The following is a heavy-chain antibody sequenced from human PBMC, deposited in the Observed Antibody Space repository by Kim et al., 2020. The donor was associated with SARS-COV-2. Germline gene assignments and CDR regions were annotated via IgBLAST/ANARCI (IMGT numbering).Heavy chain of an antibody. V-gene: IGHV3-23*01. Sequence: TSLANSVKGRFTISRDNSKNTLYLQMNSLRAEDTAVYYCARRGPGSYYDYWGQGTLVTVSS. CDR2: T. CDR3: ARRGPGSYYDY. J-gene: IGHJ4*02. D-gene: IGHD1-26*01.